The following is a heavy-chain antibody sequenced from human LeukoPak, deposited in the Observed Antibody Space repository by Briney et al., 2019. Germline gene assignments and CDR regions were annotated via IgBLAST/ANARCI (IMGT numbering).Heavy chain of an antibody. J-gene: IGHJ4*02. CDR2: INPNSGGT. CDR3: ARGLIASVGTLDY. Sequence: ASVKVSCKTFGDTFSYHSISWVRQAPGQGLEWMGWINPNSGGTNYAQKFQGRVTMTRDTSISTVYMELSRLRSDDTAVYYCARGLIASVGTLDYWGQGTLVTVSS. D-gene: IGHD6-13*01. V-gene: IGHV1-2*02. CDR1: GDTFSYHS.